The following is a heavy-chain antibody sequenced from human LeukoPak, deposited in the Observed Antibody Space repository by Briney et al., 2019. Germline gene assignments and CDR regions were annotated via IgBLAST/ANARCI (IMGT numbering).Heavy chain of an antibody. D-gene: IGHD4/OR15-4a*01. CDR2: IIPIFGTA. CDR1: GYTFNNYA. J-gene: IGHJ4*02. Sequence: SVKVSCTASGYTFNNYAINWVRQAPGQGLEWVGGIIPIFGTANYAQKFQGRVTITADESTSTAYMELSSLRSEDTAVYYCARGYNDYGLPIFDYWGQGTLVTVSS. V-gene: IGHV1-69*13. CDR3: ARGYNDYGLPIFDY.